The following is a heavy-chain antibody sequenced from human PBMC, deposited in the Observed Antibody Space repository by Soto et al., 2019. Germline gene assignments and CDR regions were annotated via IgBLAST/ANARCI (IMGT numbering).Heavy chain of an antibody. V-gene: IGHV4-31*03. J-gene: IGHJ5*02. CDR2: IYYSGST. D-gene: IGHD2-2*01. CDR3: ARDRGSSTPHWFDP. Sequence: PSETLSLTCTVSGGSISSGGYYWSWIRQHPGKGLEWIGYIYYSGSTYYNPSLKSRVTISVDTSKNQFSLKLSSVTAADTAVYYCARDRGSSTPHWFDPWGQGTLVTVSS. CDR1: GGSISSGGYY.